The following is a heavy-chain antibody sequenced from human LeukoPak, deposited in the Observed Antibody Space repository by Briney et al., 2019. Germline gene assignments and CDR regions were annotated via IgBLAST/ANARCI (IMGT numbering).Heavy chain of an antibody. D-gene: IGHD3-9*01. V-gene: IGHV3-21*01. J-gene: IGHJ4*02. CDR3: AGFYDIGKYYFDY. Sequence: GGSLRLSCAASGFTFSSYSMNWVRQAPGKGLEWVSSISSSSSYIYYADSVKGRFTISRDNAKNSLYLQMNSLRAEDTAVYYCAGFYDIGKYYFDYWGQGTLVTVSS. CDR2: ISSSSSYI. CDR1: GFTFSSYS.